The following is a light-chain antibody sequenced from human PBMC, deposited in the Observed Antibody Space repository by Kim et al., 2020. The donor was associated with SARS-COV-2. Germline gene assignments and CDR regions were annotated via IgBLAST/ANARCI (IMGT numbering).Light chain of an antibody. V-gene: IGKV4-1*01. J-gene: IGKJ2*01. CDR3: QQYYSSPRT. Sequence: RANINCKSCQSIVYRLNNKNDVAWYQQKPGQPPKLLIYWASTRESGVPDRFSGSGSGTDFTLSITSLQAEDVAVYYCQQYYSSPRTFGQGTKLEIK. CDR2: WAS. CDR1: QSIVYRLNNKND.